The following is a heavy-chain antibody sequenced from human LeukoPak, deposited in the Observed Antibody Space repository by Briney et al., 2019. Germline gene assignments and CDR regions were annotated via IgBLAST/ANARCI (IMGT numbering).Heavy chain of an antibody. V-gene: IGHV3-66*03. CDR1: GFTVSSNS. J-gene: IGHJ3*02. Sequence: GGSLRLSCTVSGFTVSSNSMSWVRQAPGKGLEWVSFIYSDNTHYSDSVKGRVTISRDNSKNTLYLQMNSLRAEDTAVYYRARYAGYSSGLDAFDIWGQGTMVTVSS. D-gene: IGHD6-19*01. CDR3: ARYAGYSSGLDAFDI. CDR2: IYSDNT.